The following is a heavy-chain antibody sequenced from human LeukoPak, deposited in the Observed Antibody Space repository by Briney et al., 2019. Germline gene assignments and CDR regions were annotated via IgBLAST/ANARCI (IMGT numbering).Heavy chain of an antibody. V-gene: IGHV4-39*01. J-gene: IGHJ4*02. CDR2: IYYSGTA. CDR1: GGSISSSNYY. D-gene: IGHD6-13*01. Sequence: SETLSLTCTVSGGSISSSNYYWGWIRQPPGKGLEWIGNIYYSGTAYYNSSLESRVTISVDTSKNQFSLKLSSVTAADTAVYYCARLGVAAVSNHFDYWGQGTLVTVSS. CDR3: ARLGVAAVSNHFDY.